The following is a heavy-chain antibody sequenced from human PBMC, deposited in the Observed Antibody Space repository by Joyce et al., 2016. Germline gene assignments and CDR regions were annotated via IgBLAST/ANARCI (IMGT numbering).Heavy chain of an antibody. V-gene: IGHV4-34*01. J-gene: IGHJ3*01. D-gene: IGHD3-16*02. CDR1: GGSFTGYY. CDR3: ARGGFVLRGGWRTQRNGFDV. Sequence: QVQLQQWGAGLLKPSETLSLTCGVYGGSFTGYYWSWIRQPPGKGLEWIGEINNSGNSTYIPSLKSRVTISVDTSKNQFSLKLNSVTAADTAVYYCARGGFVLRGGWRTQRNGFDVWGQGTTVTVSS. CDR2: INNSGNS.